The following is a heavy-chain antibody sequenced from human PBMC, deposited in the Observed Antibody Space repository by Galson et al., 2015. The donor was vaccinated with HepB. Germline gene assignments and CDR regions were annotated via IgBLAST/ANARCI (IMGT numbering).Heavy chain of an antibody. CDR3: AKEHGDGYFDY. Sequence: SLRLSCAASGFTFSDYAMSWVRQAPGKGLEWVSSVSAGGGNTYYADSVKGRFTISRDNSKNTLYLQMNSLRAEDTAVYYCAKEHGDGYFDYWGQGTLVIVS. CDR1: GFTFSDYA. D-gene: IGHD5-24*01. CDR2: VSAGGGNT. V-gene: IGHV3-23*01. J-gene: IGHJ4*02.